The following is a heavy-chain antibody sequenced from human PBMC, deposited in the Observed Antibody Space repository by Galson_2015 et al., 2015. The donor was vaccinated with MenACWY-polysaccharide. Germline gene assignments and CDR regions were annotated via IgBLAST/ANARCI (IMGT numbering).Heavy chain of an antibody. CDR2: ITVSGDNT. J-gene: IGHJ4*02. Sequence: SLRLSCAAFGFTFTNYAMSWVRQTPGEGLEWVSAITVSGDNTYYADSVKGRFAISRDNSKNTLSLQMNSLRTEDTAVYYCAKGLRGPAAGTDYFDYWGQGTLVTVSS. CDR1: GFTFTNYA. D-gene: IGHD6-13*01. V-gene: IGHV3-23*01. CDR3: AKGLRGPAAGTDYFDY.